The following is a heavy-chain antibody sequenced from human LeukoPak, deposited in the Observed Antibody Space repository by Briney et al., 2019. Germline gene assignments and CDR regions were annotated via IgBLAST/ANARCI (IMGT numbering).Heavy chain of an antibody. Sequence: PGESLKISCKGSGYSFTSYWIGWVRQMPGKGLEWMGIIYPGDSDTRYSPSFQGQVTISADKSISTAYLQWSSLKALDTAMYYCARTTARVVVVVGYYYMDVWGKGTTVTVSS. CDR1: GYSFTSYW. J-gene: IGHJ6*03. V-gene: IGHV5-51*03. CDR3: ARTTARVVVVVGYYYMDV. D-gene: IGHD2-15*01. CDR2: IYPGDSDT.